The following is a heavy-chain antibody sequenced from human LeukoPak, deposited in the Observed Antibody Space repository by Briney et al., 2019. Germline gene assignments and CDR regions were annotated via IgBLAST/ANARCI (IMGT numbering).Heavy chain of an antibody. CDR3: ARMDYGGNSRFDY. V-gene: IGHV4-30-2*05. D-gene: IGHD4-23*01. CDR1: GGSISSGGYS. J-gene: IGHJ4*02. CDR2: IYHSGST. Sequence: SQTLSLTCAVSGGSISSGGYSWSWIRQPPGKGLEWIGYIYHSGSTYYNPSLKSRVTISVDTSKNQFSLKLSSVTAADTAVYYCARMDYGGNSRFDYWGQGTLVTVSS.